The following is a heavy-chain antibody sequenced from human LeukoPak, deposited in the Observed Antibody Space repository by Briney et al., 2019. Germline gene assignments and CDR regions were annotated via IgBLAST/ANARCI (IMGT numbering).Heavy chain of an antibody. CDR1: GSTFSTDA. V-gene: IGHV3-30*04. Sequence: GGSLRLSCAASGSTFSTDAMHWVRQAPGKGLEWVAVISDDGSKIYYADSVKGRFTISRDNARNSLYLQMDNLRAEDTGVYYCARDFYDGFALDYWGQGTLVTVSS. CDR3: ARDFYDGFALDY. CDR2: ISDDGSKI. D-gene: IGHD2/OR15-2a*01. J-gene: IGHJ4*02.